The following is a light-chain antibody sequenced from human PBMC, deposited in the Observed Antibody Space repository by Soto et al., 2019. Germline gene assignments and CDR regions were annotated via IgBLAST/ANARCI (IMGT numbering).Light chain of an antibody. Sequence: QSALTQPASVSGSPGQSITISCTGTSSDVGGYNYVSWYQQHPGKAPKLMIFEVSNRPSGVSSRFSGSKSGNTASLTISGLQGEDEADYYCSSYTTRSPPWVFGGGTKLTVL. CDR3: SSYTTRSPPWV. J-gene: IGLJ3*02. CDR2: EVS. V-gene: IGLV2-14*01. CDR1: SSDVGGYNY.